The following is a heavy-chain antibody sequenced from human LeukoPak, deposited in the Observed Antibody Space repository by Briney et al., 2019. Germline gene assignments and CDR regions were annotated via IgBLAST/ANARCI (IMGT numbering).Heavy chain of an antibody. Sequence: PSETLSLTCTVSRGSLSSHYWSWIRQPPGKGLEWIGNIYYTGSTNYNPSIRDRVTISIDTSKNQFSLNLTSVIAADTAFYYCASVTWIYKDGFVHPATIDGWGQGIAVIVSS. V-gene: IGHV4-59*11. CDR1: RGSLSSHY. CDR2: IYYTGST. CDR3: ASVTWIYKDGFVHPATIDG. J-gene: IGHJ4*02. D-gene: IGHD3-10*01.